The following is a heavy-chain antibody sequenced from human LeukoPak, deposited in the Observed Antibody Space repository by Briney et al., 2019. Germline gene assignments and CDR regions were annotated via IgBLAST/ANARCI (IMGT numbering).Heavy chain of an antibody. CDR3: ARETQWEAFDY. V-gene: IGHV3-21*01. J-gene: IGHJ4*02. CDR2: ISESSRDI. D-gene: IGHD1-26*01. Sequence: PVGSLRLSCAASGFSLSSHSMNWVRQAPGKGLEWVSSISESSRDIYYADSVRGRFTISRDNARNSLDLQMNSLRAEDTAVYYCARETQWEAFDYWGQGTLVTVSS. CDR1: GFSLSSHS.